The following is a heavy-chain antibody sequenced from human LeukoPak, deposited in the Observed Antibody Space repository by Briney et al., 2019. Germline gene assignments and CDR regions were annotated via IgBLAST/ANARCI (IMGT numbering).Heavy chain of an antibody. V-gene: IGHV3-23*01. Sequence: PGGSLRLSCAASGFTFSSYAMSWVRQAPGKGLEWVSAISGSGGSTYYADSVKGRFTISRDNSKNTLYLQMNSLRAEDTAVYYCARLGDATVKTNTALHYFDYWGQGTLVTVSS. CDR1: GFTFSSYA. D-gene: IGHD4-17*01. J-gene: IGHJ4*02. CDR3: ARLGDATVKTNTALHYFDY. CDR2: ISGSGGST.